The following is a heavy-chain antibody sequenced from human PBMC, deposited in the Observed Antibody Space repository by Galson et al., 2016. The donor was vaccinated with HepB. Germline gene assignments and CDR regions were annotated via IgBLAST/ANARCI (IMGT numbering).Heavy chain of an antibody. Sequence: SVKVSCKASGYAFIGHYIHWVRQAPGQGLEWMGWINPKSGDTNYAQKFQGRVTMTTDTSINTAYMEVNTLMSDDTAVYYCARDSAAIYGFYFDSWGQGSLVIVSS. CDR3: ARDSAAIYGFYFDS. V-gene: IGHV1-2*02. D-gene: IGHD3-3*02. CDR2: INPKSGDT. CDR1: GYAFIGHY. J-gene: IGHJ4*02.